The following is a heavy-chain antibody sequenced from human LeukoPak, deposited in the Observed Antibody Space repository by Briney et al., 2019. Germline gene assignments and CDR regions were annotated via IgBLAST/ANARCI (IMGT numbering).Heavy chain of an antibody. D-gene: IGHD1-1*01. CDR2: ISYDGSYK. J-gene: IGHJ4*02. CDR1: GFTFSTYG. V-gene: IGHV3-30*18. Sequence: GGSLRLSCEASGFTFSTYGMHWVRQAPGKGLEWVAVISYDGSYKYYVDSVKGRFTISRENSKNTLYLQMNSLRDEDTAVYYCAKEDKECSGTWYNPGDYWGQGTLVTVSS. CDR3: AKEDKECSGTWYNPGDY.